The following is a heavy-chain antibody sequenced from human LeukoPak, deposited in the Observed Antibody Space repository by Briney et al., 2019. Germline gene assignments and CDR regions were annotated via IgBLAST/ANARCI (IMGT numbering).Heavy chain of an antibody. CDR1: GFTFNNYW. V-gene: IGHV3-7*03. CDR3: AKEKEFYFDN. D-gene: IGHD3-10*01. CDR2: IKADGSEK. Sequence: GGSLRLSCAASGFTFNNYWMGWVRQAPGKGLEWVANIKADGSEKYYVDSVKGRFTISRDNTKNSLFLEMNSLRAEDTAVYYCAKEKEFYFDNWGQGALVTVSS. J-gene: IGHJ4*02.